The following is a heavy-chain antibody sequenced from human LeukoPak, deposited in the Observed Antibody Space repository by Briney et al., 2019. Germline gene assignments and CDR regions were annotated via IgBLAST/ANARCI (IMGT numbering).Heavy chain of an antibody. J-gene: IGHJ4*02. D-gene: IGHD4/OR15-4a*01. CDR1: GFTFSSYG. CDR2: ISGSGGST. V-gene: IGHV3-23*01. CDR3: ARRAGAYSHPYDY. Sequence: GGSLRLSCAASGFTFSSYGMSWVRQAPGKGLEWVSAISGSGGSTYYADSVKGRFTISRDNSKNTLYLQMNGLRADDTAVYYCARRAGAYSHPYDYWGQGTLVTVSS.